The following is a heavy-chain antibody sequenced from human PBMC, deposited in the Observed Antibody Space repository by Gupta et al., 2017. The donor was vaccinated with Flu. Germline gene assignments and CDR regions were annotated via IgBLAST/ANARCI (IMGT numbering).Heavy chain of an antibody. CDR3: ARDFLSGGWPSFGS. V-gene: IGHV3-74*01. Sequence: DVQLVESGGGLVHPGGSLRLSCAASGFTFSNYWMHWVRQAPGKGLVWVSRSNGDGSSTDYADSVKGRFTISRDNAKNTLFLQMNSLRAEDTAVFYCARDFLSGGWPSFGSWGPGTLVTVSS. CDR2: SNGDGSST. J-gene: IGHJ4*02. D-gene: IGHD2-15*01. CDR1: GFTFSNYW.